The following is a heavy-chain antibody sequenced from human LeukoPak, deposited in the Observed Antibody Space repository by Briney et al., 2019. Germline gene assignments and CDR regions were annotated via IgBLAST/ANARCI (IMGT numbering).Heavy chain of an antibody. V-gene: IGHV4-4*09. D-gene: IGHD6-19*01. CDR2: IYTSGST. J-gene: IGHJ4*02. CDR3: ARRTGYSSGAFDY. CDR1: GGSISSYY. Sequence: SETLPLTCTVSGGSISSYYWSWIRQPPGKGLEWIGYIYTSGSTNYNPSLKSRVTISVDTSKNQFSLKLSSVTAADTAVYYCARRTGYSSGAFDYWGQGTLVTVSS.